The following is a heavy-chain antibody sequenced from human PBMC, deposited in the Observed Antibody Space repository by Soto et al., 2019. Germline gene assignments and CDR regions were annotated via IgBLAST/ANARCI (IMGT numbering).Heavy chain of an antibody. CDR1: GGSISSGGYY. J-gene: IGHJ6*02. CDR2: IYYSGST. Sequence: QVQLQESGPGLVKPSQTLSLTCTVSGGSISSGGYYWSWIRQHPGKGLEWIGYIYYSGSTYYNPSLKSRVTITVDTSKNQFPLKLSSVTAADTAVYYCAREAYDFWSGYYYYYYGMDVWGQGTTVTGSS. V-gene: IGHV4-31*03. CDR3: AREAYDFWSGYYYYYYGMDV. D-gene: IGHD3-3*01.